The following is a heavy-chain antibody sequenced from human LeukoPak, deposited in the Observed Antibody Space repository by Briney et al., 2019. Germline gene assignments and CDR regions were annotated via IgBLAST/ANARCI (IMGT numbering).Heavy chain of an antibody. CDR1: GFTFSSYA. D-gene: IGHD2-15*01. CDR3: ARTNIVVVVAATSDY. V-gene: IGHV3-23*01. CDR2: ISDSGDYT. Sequence: TGGSLRLSCAGSGFTFSSYAMSWVRQAPGQGLEWVSVISDSGDYTSYADSVRGRFTISRDNSRNTLYLQMNSLRAEDTAVYYCARTNIVVVVAATSDYWGQGTLVTVSS. J-gene: IGHJ4*02.